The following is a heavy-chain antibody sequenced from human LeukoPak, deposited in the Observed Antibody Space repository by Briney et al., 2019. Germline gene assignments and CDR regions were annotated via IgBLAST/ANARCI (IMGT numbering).Heavy chain of an antibody. CDR3: AKNTPDSYYGSGSYWGY. V-gene: IGHV3-21*01. CDR2: ISSSSSYI. D-gene: IGHD3-10*01. J-gene: IGHJ4*02. Sequence: PGGSLRLSCAASGFTFSSYSMNWVRQAPGKGLEWVSSISSSSSYIYYADSVKGRFTISRDNAKNSLYLQMNSLRAEDTAVYYCAKNTPDSYYGSGSYWGYWGQGTLVTVSS. CDR1: GFTFSSYS.